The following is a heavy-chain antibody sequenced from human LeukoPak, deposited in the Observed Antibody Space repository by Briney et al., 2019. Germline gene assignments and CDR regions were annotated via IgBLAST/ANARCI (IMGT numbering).Heavy chain of an antibody. V-gene: IGHV3-53*04. D-gene: IGHD6-19*01. CDR3: ARDSYSSGWYRYGMDV. CDR2: IYSGGST. Sequence: GGSLRLSCAASGFTVSSNYMSWVRQAPGKGLEWVSVIYSGGSTYYADSVKGRFTISRHNSKNTLYLQMNSLRAEDTAVYYCARDSYSSGWYRYGMDVWGQGTTVTVSS. CDR1: GFTVSSNY. J-gene: IGHJ6*02.